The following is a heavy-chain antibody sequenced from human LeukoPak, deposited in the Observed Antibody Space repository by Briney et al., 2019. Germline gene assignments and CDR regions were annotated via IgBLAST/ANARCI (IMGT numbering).Heavy chain of an antibody. J-gene: IGHJ4*02. CDR3: ARGDWNYRAFDY. CDR2: ISYDGSNK. Sequence: GGSLRLSCAASGFTFSSYGMHWVRQAPGKGLEWVAVISYDGSNKYYADSVKGRFTISRDNSKNTLYLQMNSLRAEDTAVYYCARGDWNYRAFDYWGQGTLVTVSS. CDR1: GFTFSSYG. D-gene: IGHD1-7*01. V-gene: IGHV3-30*03.